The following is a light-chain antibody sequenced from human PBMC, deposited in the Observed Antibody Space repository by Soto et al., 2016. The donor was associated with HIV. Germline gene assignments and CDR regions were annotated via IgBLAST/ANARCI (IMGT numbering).Light chain of an antibody. CDR1: QSISSW. V-gene: IGKV1-5*03. CDR2: KAS. J-gene: IGKJ1*01. Sequence: DIRMTQSPSTLSASVGDRVTITCRASQSISSWLAWYQQKPGKAPKLLIYKASSLESGVPSRFSGSGSGTEFTLTISSLQPDDFATYYCQHYNSYLWTFGQGTKVEIK. CDR3: QHYNSYLWT.